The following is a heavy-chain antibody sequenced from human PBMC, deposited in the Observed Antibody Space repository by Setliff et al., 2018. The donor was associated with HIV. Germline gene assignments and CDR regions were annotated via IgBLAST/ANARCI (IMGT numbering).Heavy chain of an antibody. J-gene: IGHJ4*02. CDR2: IKSKTNGGTT. CDR3: TAVGSLAGRRPELN. D-gene: IGHD6-6*01. CDR1: GFTFNNAW. V-gene: IGHV3-15*07. Sequence: GGSLRLSCAASGFTFNNAWMNWVRQAPGKGLEWVGRIKSKTNGGTTEYAAPVKGRFTISRDDSINTLYLQMNSLKTEDTAVYFCTAVGSLAGRRPELNWGRGTLVTVSS.